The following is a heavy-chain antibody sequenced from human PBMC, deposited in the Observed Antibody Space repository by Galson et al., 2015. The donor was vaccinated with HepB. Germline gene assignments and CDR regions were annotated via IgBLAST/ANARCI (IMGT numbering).Heavy chain of an antibody. Sequence: SLRLSCAASGFTFDDYAMHWVRQAPGKGLEWVSGISWNSGSIGYADSVKGRFTISRDNAKNSLYLQMNSLRAEDTALYYCATEQWEHEDGFDYWGQGTLVTVSS. CDR1: GFTFDDYA. CDR2: ISWNSGSI. CDR3: ATEQWEHEDGFDY. V-gene: IGHV3-9*01. J-gene: IGHJ4*02. D-gene: IGHD1-26*01.